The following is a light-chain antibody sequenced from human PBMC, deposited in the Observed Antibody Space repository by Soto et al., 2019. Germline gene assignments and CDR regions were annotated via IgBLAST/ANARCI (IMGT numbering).Light chain of an antibody. CDR3: SSYTSSSTPV. CDR2: DVS. Sequence: QSVLTQPASVSGSPGQSITISCTGTSSDVGGYNDVSWYQQHPGKAPKLMIYDVSNRPSGVSNRFSGSKSGNTASLTISGLQAEDEADYYCSSYTSSSTPVFGGGTQLTVL. J-gene: IGLJ2*01. CDR1: SSDVGGYND. V-gene: IGLV2-14*01.